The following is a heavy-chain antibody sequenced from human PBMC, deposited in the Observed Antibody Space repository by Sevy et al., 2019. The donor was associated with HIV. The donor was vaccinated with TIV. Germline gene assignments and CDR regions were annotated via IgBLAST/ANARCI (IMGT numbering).Heavy chain of an antibody. J-gene: IGHJ6*02. D-gene: IGHD3-10*01. CDR3: TIDVSLGRGVIIGVYYYYGMDV. CDR2: IKSKTDGGTT. Sequence: GGSLRLSCAASGFTFSNAWMSWVRQAPGKGLEWVGRIKSKTDGGTTDDTAPVKGRLTISRDDSKNTLYLQRNSLKTDDTAVYYCTIDVSLGRGVIIGVYYYYGMDVWGQGTTVTVSS. V-gene: IGHV3-15*01. CDR1: GFTFSNAW.